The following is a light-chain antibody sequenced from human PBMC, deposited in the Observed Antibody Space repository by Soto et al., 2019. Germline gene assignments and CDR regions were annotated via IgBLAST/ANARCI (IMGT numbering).Light chain of an antibody. CDR1: QSVSSY. CDR3: QQYVRSPLT. J-gene: IGKJ4*01. V-gene: IGKV3-20*01. CDR2: GAS. Sequence: EIVLTQSPGTLSLSPGERATLSCRASQSVSSYLAWYQQKPGQAPRLLIYGASSRATGIPDRFSGSGSGTDFTLTISRLEPEDFAVYYCQQYVRSPLTFGGGTKVEVK.